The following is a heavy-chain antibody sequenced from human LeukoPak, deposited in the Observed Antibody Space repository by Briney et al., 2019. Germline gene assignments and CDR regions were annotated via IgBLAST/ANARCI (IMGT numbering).Heavy chain of an antibody. V-gene: IGHV1-18*01. CDR2: ISAYNGNT. CDR3: AGEHMYYGSGDGFDP. CDR1: GYTFTSYG. D-gene: IGHD3-10*01. Sequence: ASVKVSCKASGYTFTSYGISWVRQAPGQGLEWMGWISAYNGNTNYAQKLQGRVTMTTDTSTSTAYMELRSLRSDDTAVYYCAGEHMYYGSGDGFDPWGQGTLVTVSS. J-gene: IGHJ5*02.